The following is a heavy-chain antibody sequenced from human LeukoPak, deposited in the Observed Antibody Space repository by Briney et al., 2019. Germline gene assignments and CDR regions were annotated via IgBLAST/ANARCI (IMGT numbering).Heavy chain of an antibody. D-gene: IGHD2-2*01. CDR2: INHSGST. V-gene: IGHV4-34*01. CDR1: GGSFSGYY. CDR3: ARALGYCSSTSCGDYYMDV. Sequence: SETLSLTCAVYGGSFSGYYWSGIRQPPSKGLEWIGEINHSGSTNYNPSLKSRVTISVDASKNQFSLKLSSVTAADTAVYYCARALGYCSSTSCGDYYMDVWGKGTTVTVSS. J-gene: IGHJ6*03.